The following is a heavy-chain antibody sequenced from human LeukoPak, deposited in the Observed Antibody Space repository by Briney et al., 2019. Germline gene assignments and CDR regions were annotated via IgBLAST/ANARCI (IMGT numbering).Heavy chain of an antibody. CDR3: ATYSSGWSSFDY. V-gene: IGHV1-2*02. CDR1: GYTFTGYY. D-gene: IGHD6-19*01. Sequence: GVSVNVSCKASGYTFTGYYMHWIRQAPGQGLEWMGWINPNSGGTNYAQKFQGRVTMTRDTSISTAYMELSRLRSDDAAVYCCATYSSGWSSFDYWGQGTLVTVSS. CDR2: INPNSGGT. J-gene: IGHJ4*02.